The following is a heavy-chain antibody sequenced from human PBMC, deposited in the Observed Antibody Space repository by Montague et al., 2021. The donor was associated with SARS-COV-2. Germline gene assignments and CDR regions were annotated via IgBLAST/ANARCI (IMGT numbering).Heavy chain of an antibody. V-gene: IGHV4-59*01. Sequence: SETLSLTCTVSGDSLTYFYWSWIRQTPGKGLDWIGYIFYSGTTHYNPSLKSRVTISVDTSKNQFSLRLSSVTAADTAVYYCVRGATGTFDYWGQGTLVTVSS. CDR2: IFYSGTT. J-gene: IGHJ4*02. CDR3: VRGATGTFDY. D-gene: IGHD5-12*01. CDR1: GDSLTYFY.